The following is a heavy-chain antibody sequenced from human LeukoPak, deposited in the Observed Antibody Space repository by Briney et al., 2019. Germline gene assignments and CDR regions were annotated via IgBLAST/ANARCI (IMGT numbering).Heavy chain of an antibody. D-gene: IGHD3-10*01. Sequence: GGSLRLSCAASGFTFSSYAMSWVRQAPGKGLEWVSAISGSGGSTYYADSVKGRFTISRDNSKNTLYLQMNSLRAEDAAVYYCAKDRYYYGSGSSPDYFDYWGQGTLVTVSS. CDR2: ISGSGGST. V-gene: IGHV3-23*01. CDR3: AKDRYYYGSGSSPDYFDY. CDR1: GFTFSSYA. J-gene: IGHJ4*02.